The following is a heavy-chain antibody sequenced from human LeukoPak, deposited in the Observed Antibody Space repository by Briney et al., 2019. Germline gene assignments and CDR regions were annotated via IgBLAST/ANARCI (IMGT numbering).Heavy chain of an antibody. CDR1: GFTFSSYW. D-gene: IGHD3-16*01. V-gene: IGHV3-7*01. Sequence: QPGGSLRLSCAASGFTFSSYWMSWVRQAPGKGLEWVANIKQDGSEKYYVDSVKGRFTISRDNAKNSLYLQMNSLRAEDTAVYYCARDDYVWGVNYYYYYMDVWGKGTTVTVSS. J-gene: IGHJ6*03. CDR2: IKQDGSEK. CDR3: ARDDYVWGVNYYYYYMDV.